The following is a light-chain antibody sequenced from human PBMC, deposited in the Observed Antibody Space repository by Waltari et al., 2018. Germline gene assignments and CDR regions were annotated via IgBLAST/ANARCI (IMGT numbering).Light chain of an antibody. Sequence: EIVMTQSPATLSVSPGERAILSCRASQSVTTNLAWYQQKPGQAPRLLIYGASTRATDIPARVSGSGSGTEFTLTISSLQSEDFAVYYCHQYNDGPPFNFGPGTKLEIK. V-gene: IGKV3-15*01. CDR1: QSVTTN. J-gene: IGKJ2*01. CDR2: GAS. CDR3: HQYNDGPPFN.